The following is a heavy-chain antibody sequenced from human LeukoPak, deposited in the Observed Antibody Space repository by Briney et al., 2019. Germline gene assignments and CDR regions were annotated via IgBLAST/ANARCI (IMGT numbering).Heavy chain of an antibody. Sequence: PGGTLRLSCAASGFTFSNYAMSWVRQAPGKGLEWVSAINANGDNTHYADSVKGRFTISRDNSKNTLYLQMNSLRAEDTAVYYCARELVGHVATLAFDIWGQGTMVTVSS. D-gene: IGHD6-13*01. CDR3: ARELVGHVATLAFDI. V-gene: IGHV3-23*01. CDR2: INANGDNT. CDR1: GFTFSNYA. J-gene: IGHJ3*02.